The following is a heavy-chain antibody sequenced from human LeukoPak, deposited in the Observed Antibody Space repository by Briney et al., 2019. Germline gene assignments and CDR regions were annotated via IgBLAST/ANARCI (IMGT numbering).Heavy chain of an antibody. Sequence: PGGSLRLSCAASGFTFSSYWMHWVRQAPGKGLVWVSRINSDGSSTSYADSVKGRFTISRNNAKNTLYLQMNSLRAEDTAVYYCAKRPSGSYSFPYMDVWGKGTTVTISS. CDR2: INSDGSST. V-gene: IGHV3-74*01. J-gene: IGHJ6*03. CDR3: AKRPSGSYSFPYMDV. CDR1: GFTFSSYW. D-gene: IGHD1-26*01.